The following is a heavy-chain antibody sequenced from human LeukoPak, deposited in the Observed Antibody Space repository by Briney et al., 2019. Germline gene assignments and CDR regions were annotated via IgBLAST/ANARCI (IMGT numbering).Heavy chain of an antibody. CDR1: GGTFDNYA. J-gene: IGHJ5*02. V-gene: IGHV1-69*04. CDR2: IIPILDTA. Sequence: SVTVSCKASGGTFDNYAISWVRQAPGQGLEYMGRIIPILDTANYAQRFQDRVTITADKSKTIAYMELTRLTSEDTAVYYCARYSNSPNWFDPWGQGTLVTVS. D-gene: IGHD5-18*01. CDR3: ARYSNSPNWFDP.